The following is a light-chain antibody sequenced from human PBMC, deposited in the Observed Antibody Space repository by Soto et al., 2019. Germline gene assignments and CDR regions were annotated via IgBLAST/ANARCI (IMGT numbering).Light chain of an antibody. CDR2: SNN. CDR3: AAWDDSLNGQV. CDR1: SSNIGSNI. V-gene: IGLV1-44*01. J-gene: IGLJ1*01. Sequence: QSVLTQPPSASGTPGQRVTISCSGSSSNIGSNIVNWYQQLPGTAPKLLIYSNNQRPSEVPDRFSGSKSGTSASLAISWLQSEDESDYYCAAWDDSLNGQVFGTGTKLTVL.